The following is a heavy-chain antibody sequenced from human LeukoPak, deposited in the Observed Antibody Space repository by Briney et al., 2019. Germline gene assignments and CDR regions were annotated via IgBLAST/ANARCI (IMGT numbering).Heavy chain of an antibody. Sequence: SETLSLTCTVSGYSISSGYYWSWIRQPPGKGLEWIGSMYHRSTYYKPSLKSRVTISLDTSKNQFSLKLRSVTAADTAVYYCARGQARLAWFDPWGQGTLVTVSS. CDR3: ARGQARLAWFDP. D-gene: IGHD6-19*01. J-gene: IGHJ5*02. V-gene: IGHV4-38-2*02. CDR2: MYHRST. CDR1: GYSISSGYY.